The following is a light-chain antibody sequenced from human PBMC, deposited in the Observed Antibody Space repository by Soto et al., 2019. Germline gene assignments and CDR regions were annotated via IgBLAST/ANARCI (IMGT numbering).Light chain of an antibody. Sequence: DIVMTQSPDSLAVSLGERATINCKSSQSVLYSSNNKNYLAWYQQKPGQPPKLLIYWAATRESGVPHRFSGSGSGTDFTLTTSSLQAEEVAVYYCQQYYSTPLTFGGGTKVEIK. V-gene: IGKV4-1*01. J-gene: IGKJ4*01. CDR3: QQYYSTPLT. CDR1: QSVLYSSNNKNY. CDR2: WAA.